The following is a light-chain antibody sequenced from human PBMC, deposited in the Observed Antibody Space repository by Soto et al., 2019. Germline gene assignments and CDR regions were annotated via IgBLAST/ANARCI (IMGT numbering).Light chain of an antibody. Sequence: EIVLTQSPATLSLSPGDRATLSRRASQSVGSYLGWYQQRPGQAPRLLIYDASNRATGIPARFSGSGSGTDFTLTISSLEPEDFAVYYCQQRSDCPSTFGGGTKVEIK. V-gene: IGKV3-11*01. CDR2: DAS. CDR1: QSVGSY. J-gene: IGKJ4*01. CDR3: QQRSDCPST.